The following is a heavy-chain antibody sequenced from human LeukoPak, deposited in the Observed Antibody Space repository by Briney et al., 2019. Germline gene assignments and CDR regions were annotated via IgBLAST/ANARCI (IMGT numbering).Heavy chain of an antibody. V-gene: IGHV4-59*01. J-gene: IGHJ4*02. CDR1: GGSISRYY. CDR2: IYYSGST. D-gene: IGHD6-13*01. Sequence: SETLSLTCTVSGGSISRYYWSWIRQPPGERLEWIGYIYYSGSTNYNPSLKSRVTISVDTSKSQFSLKLSSVTAADTAVYYCARGGIGAAGPVGYWGQGTLVTVSS. CDR3: ARGGIGAAGPVGY.